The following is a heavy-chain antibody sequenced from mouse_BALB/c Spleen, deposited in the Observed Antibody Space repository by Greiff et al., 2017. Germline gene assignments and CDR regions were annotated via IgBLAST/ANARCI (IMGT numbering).Heavy chain of an antibody. V-gene: IGHV6-6*02. CDR1: GFTFSNYW. CDR3: TSSGYVGCAY. CDR2: IRLKSNNYAT. J-gene: IGHJ3*01. D-gene: IGHD3-1*01. Sequence: EVKLMESGGGLVQPGGSMKLSCVASGFTFSNYWMNWVRQSPEKGLEWVAEIRLKSNNYATHYAESVKGRFTISRDDSKSSVYLQMNNLRAEDTGIYYCTSSGYVGCAYWGQGTLVTVSA.